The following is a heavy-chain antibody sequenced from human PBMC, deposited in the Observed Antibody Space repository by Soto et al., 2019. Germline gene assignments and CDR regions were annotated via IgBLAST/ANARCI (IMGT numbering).Heavy chain of an antibody. D-gene: IGHD4-17*01. Sequence: SETLSLTCAVSGGPITSGGYSWSWIRQPPGKGLEWIGYIYHSGGTYYNPSLKSRVTLSIDRAKKQFSLKLKSVTAADTAVYFCARTMTTSGWFDPWGQGTLVTVSS. CDR1: GGPITSGGYS. CDR3: ARTMTTSGWFDP. J-gene: IGHJ5*02. V-gene: IGHV4-30-2*01. CDR2: IYHSGGT.